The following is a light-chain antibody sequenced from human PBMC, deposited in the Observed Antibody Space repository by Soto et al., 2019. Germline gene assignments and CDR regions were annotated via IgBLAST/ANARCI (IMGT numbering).Light chain of an antibody. CDR3: QQYGTSPWT. Sequence: EIVLTQSPGTLSLPPGERATLSCRASQSVTNNYLAWYQQKPGQAPRLLMFGASSRAAGTPDRFSGSGSGTDFTLTISRLEPEDFAVYYCQQYGTSPWTFGQGTKVEVK. CDR2: GAS. CDR1: QSVTNNY. J-gene: IGKJ1*01. V-gene: IGKV3-20*01.